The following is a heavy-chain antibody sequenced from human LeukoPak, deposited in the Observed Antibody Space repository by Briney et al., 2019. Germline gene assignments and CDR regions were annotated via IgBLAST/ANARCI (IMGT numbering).Heavy chain of an antibody. J-gene: IGHJ4*02. CDR3: AKTTTGYSSGRFPGWPVDY. V-gene: IGHV3-23*01. CDR1: GFTFSSYA. CDR2: IFGSGGST. Sequence: QTGGSLRLSCAASGFTFSSYAMYWVRQAPGKGLEWVSGIFGSGGSTHYADSVKGRFTISRDNSKNTVYPQMNSLRAEDTAVYYCAKTTTGYSSGRFPGWPVDYWGQGTLVTVSS. D-gene: IGHD6-19*01.